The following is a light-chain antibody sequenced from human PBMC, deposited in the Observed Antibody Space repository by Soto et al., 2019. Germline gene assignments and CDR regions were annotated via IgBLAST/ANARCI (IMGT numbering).Light chain of an antibody. Sequence: QSALTQPASVSGSPGQSITISCTGTSSAVGAYKYVSWYQQHPGKAPKLIIYDVNYRPSGVSNRFSASKSGNTASLTISGLLPEDEADYYCTSYTNTDTLVVVFGGGTKVTVL. J-gene: IGLJ2*01. CDR2: DVN. CDR1: SSAVGAYKY. CDR3: TSYTNTDTLVVV. V-gene: IGLV2-14*01.